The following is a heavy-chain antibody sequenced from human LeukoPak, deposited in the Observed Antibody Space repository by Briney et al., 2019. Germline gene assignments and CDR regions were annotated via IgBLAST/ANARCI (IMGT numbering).Heavy chain of an antibody. CDR1: GYTFTSYD. Sequence: ASVKVSCKASGYTFTSYDINWVRQATGQGLEWMGWMNPNSGNTGYAQKLQGRDTITRNTYINTAYMELSSLRSEDTALYYCERVSSQDPGDDAVDIWGQGTMVTVSA. CDR2: MNPNSGNT. D-gene: IGHD2-21*01. J-gene: IGHJ3*02. V-gene: IGHV1-8*03. CDR3: ERVSSQDPGDDAVDI.